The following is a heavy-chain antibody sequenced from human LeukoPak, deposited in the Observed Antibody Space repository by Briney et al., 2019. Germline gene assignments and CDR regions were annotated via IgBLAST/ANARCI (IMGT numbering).Heavy chain of an antibody. CDR1: GGSISSYY. D-gene: IGHD3-3*01. V-gene: IGHV4-59*01. Sequence: PSETLSLTCTVSGGSISSYYWSWIRQPPGRGLEWIGYIYYSGSTNYNPSLKSRVTISVDTSKNQFSLKLSSVTAADTAVYYCARARPSLGYDFRSGYYVLDAFDIWGQGTMVTVSS. CDR2: IYYSGST. CDR3: ARARPSLGYDFRSGYYVLDAFDI. J-gene: IGHJ3*02.